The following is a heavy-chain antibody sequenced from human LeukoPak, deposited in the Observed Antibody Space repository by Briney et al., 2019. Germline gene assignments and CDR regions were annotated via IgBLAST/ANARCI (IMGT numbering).Heavy chain of an antibody. V-gene: IGHV4-59*01. CDR1: GGSISSYY. J-gene: IGHJ5*02. Sequence: SETLSLTCTVSGGSISSYYWSWIRQPPGKGLEWIGYIYYSGSTNYNPSLKSRVTISVDTSKNQFSLKLSSVTAADTAVYYCTREFYGDYVLSGSDPWGQGTLVTVSS. CDR3: TREFYGDYVLSGSDP. D-gene: IGHD4-17*01. CDR2: IYYSGST.